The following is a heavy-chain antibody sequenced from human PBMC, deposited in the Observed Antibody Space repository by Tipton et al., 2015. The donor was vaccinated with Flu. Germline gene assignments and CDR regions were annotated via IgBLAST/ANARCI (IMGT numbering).Heavy chain of an antibody. J-gene: IGHJ5*02. CDR1: GFSFNSYE. CDR3: ARDRGDANNLHWFDP. Sequence: SLRLSCAASGFSFNSYEMNWVRQAPGKGLEWISYISTSGSTIYYADSVKGRFTISRDNAKNSLYLQMNSLRAEDTAVYYCARDRGDANNLHWFDPWGQGTLVTVSS. D-gene: IGHD5-24*01. V-gene: IGHV3-48*03. CDR2: ISTSGSTI.